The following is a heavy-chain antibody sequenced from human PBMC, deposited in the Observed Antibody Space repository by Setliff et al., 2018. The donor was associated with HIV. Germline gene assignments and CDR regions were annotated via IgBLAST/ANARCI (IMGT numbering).Heavy chain of an antibody. CDR3: VRDDYGYNGKGFDY. Sequence: PSETLSLTCTVSGGSINRIDYYWGWIRQSPGKGLEWIGNVYYDGTTYYNPSLKSRVTLSVDTSKNQFSLELSSVTAADTAMYYCVRDDYGYNGKGFDYWGPGTLVTVSS. V-gene: IGHV4-39*02. CDR2: VYYDGTT. D-gene: IGHD4-17*01. J-gene: IGHJ4*02. CDR1: GGSINRIDYY.